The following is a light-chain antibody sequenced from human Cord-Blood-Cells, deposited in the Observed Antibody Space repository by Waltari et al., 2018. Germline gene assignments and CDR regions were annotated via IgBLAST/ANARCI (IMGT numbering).Light chain of an antibody. CDR1: SSDVGGYNY. V-gene: IGLV2-11*01. J-gene: IGLJ2*01. CDR3: CSYAGSYTVV. CDR2: DVS. Sequence: QSALTQPRSVSGSPGQSVTIPCTGTSSDVGGYNYVSWYQQPPGKAPKLIIYDVSKRPSGVPDRFSGSKSGNTASLTISGLQAEDEADYYCCSYAGSYTVVFGGGTKLTVL.